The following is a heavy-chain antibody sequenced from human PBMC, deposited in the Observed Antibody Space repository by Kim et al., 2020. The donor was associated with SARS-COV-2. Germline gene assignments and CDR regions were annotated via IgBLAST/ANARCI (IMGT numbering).Heavy chain of an antibody. CDR2: ISPYNGNR. CDR3: ALDYGDYVWGGAS. Sequence: ASVKVSCKASGYTFTSYGISWMRQAPGQGLEWMGWISPYNGNRNYAQKVQDRVTMTTDTSTSTAYMELRSLRSDDTAVYYCALDYGDYVWGGASWGQGTLVTVSS. CDR1: GYTFTSYG. D-gene: IGHD4-17*01. V-gene: IGHV1-18*01. J-gene: IGHJ5*02.